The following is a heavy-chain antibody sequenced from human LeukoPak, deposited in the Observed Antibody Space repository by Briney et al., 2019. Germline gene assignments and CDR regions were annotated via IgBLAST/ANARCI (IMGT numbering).Heavy chain of an antibody. CDR3: ARDTIMITFGGVIVMGAFDI. Sequence: ASVKVSCKASGYTFTSYGISWVRQVPGQGLEWMGWISAYNGNTNYAQKLQGRVTMTTDTSTSTAYMELRSLRSDDTAVYYCARDTIMITFGGVIVMGAFDIWGQGTMVTVSS. J-gene: IGHJ3*02. CDR2: ISAYNGNT. D-gene: IGHD3-16*02. V-gene: IGHV1-18*01. CDR1: GYTFTSYG.